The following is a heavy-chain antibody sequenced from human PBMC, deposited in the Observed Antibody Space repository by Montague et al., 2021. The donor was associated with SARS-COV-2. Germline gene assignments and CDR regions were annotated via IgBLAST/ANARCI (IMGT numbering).Heavy chain of an antibody. J-gene: IGHJ4*02. V-gene: IGHV2-70*01. CDR2: IDWDDDK. CDR3: ARSYGTTVVTRAFDY. Sequence: PALVKPTQTLTLTCTFSGSPLSTSGMCVSWIRQPPGKALEWLTLIDWDDDKYYSTSLKTRLTISKDTSKNQVVLTMTNMDPVDTATYYCARSYGTTVVTRAFDYWGQGTLVTVSS. D-gene: IGHD4-23*01. CDR1: GSPLSTSGMC.